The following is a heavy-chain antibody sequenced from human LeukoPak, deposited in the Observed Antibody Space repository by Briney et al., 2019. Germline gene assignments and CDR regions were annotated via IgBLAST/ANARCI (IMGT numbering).Heavy chain of an antibody. D-gene: IGHD5-18*01. V-gene: IGHV3-9*01. J-gene: IGHJ4*02. Sequence: GVSLRLSSAASGFTFEDYAMHWVRQAPGKGLEWVSGISWNSGIMGYADSVKGRFTISRDNAKNSLYLQMNSLRAEDTALYYCARIRGYSYGYFDYWGQGTLVTVSS. CDR3: ARIRGYSYGYFDY. CDR2: ISWNSGIM. CDR1: GFTFEDYA.